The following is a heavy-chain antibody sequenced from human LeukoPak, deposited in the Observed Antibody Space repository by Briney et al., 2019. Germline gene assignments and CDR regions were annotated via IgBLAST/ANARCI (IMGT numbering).Heavy chain of an antibody. CDR2: INSNGSST. V-gene: IGHV3-74*01. D-gene: IGHD6-6*01. CDR1: GFTFSNYC. CDR3: ARDWGSSRLDFDY. Sequence: GGTLRLTCAASGFTFSNYCMHWVRQPPGEALMWVSRINSNGSSTTYADSVKGRFTISNDNAKNSLYLQRNSLSAEDTAVYYCARDWGSSRLDFDYWGQGTLVTVSS. J-gene: IGHJ4*02.